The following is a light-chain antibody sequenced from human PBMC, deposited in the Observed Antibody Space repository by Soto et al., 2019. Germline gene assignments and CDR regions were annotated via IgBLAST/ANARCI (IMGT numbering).Light chain of an antibody. Sequence: DIQMTQSPPSLSASVGDRVTITCRASQAITTYLNWYQEKPGKAPKLLIYAASSLQSGVPSRFRGSGSGTDFTLTISSLQPEDVATYYCQQSYSPLLTFGGGTKVEI. V-gene: IGKV1-39*01. CDR3: QQSYSPLLT. J-gene: IGKJ4*01. CDR2: AAS. CDR1: QAITTY.